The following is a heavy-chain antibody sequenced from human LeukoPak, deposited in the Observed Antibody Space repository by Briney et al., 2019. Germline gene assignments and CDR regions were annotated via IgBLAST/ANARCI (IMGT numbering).Heavy chain of an antibody. J-gene: IGHJ4*02. CDR1: GGAISSYH. D-gene: IGHD3-16*01. CDR2: IYTSGST. CDR3: ARVGDYALKD. Sequence: KTSETLSLTCTVSGGAISSYHWSWIRQPAGKGLEWIGRIYTSGSTNYNPSLKSRVTMSVDTSKNQFSLNLSSVTAADTAVYYCARVGDYALKDWGQGTLVTVSS. V-gene: IGHV4-4*07.